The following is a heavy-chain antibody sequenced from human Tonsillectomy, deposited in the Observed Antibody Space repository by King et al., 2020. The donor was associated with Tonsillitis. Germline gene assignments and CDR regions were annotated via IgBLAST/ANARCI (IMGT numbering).Heavy chain of an antibody. CDR3: AKDYYGSGSSWSDY. CDR2: ISGSGGTT. D-gene: IGHD3-10*01. CDR1: GFTFSSYA. V-gene: IGHV3-23*04. Sequence: VQLVESGGGLVQPGGSLRLSCAAPGFTFSSYAMTGVRQAPGKGLEWVPPISGSGGTTYYADSVKGRFTISRDNSKNTLYLQMNSLRAEDTAVYYCAKDYYGSGSSWSDYWGQGTLVTVSS. J-gene: IGHJ4*02.